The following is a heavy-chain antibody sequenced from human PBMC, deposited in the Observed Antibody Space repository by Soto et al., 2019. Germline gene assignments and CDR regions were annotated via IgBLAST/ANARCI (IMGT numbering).Heavy chain of an antibody. Sequence: ASVKVSCKASGYTFTGYYMHWVRQAPGQGLEWMGWINPNSGGTNYAQKFQGRVTMTRDTSISTAYMELSRLRSDDTAVYYCARDRQLERRWTFPASEEAWFDPWGQGTLVTVSS. CDR2: INPNSGGT. J-gene: IGHJ5*02. CDR1: GYTFTGYY. V-gene: IGHV1-2*02. CDR3: ARDRQLERRWTFPASEEAWFDP. D-gene: IGHD1-1*01.